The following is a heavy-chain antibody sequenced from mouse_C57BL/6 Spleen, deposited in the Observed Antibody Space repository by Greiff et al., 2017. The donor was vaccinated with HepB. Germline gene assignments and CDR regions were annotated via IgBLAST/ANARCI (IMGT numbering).Heavy chain of an antibody. CDR1: GYTFTGYW. Sequence: QVQLKESGAELMKPGASVKLSCKATGYTFTGYWIEWVKQRPGHGLEWIGEILPGSGSTNYNEKFKGKATFTADTSSNTAYMQLSSLTTEDSAIYYCASRSRDSSGYWFAYWGQGTLVTVSA. J-gene: IGHJ3*01. V-gene: IGHV1-9*01. CDR2: ILPGSGST. CDR3: ASRSRDSSGYWFAY. D-gene: IGHD3-2*02.